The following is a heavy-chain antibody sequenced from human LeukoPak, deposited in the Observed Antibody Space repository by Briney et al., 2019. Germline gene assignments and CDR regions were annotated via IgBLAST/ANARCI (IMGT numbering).Heavy chain of an antibody. Sequence: GESLKISCKGSGYSFTSYWISWVRQMPGKGLEWMGRIDPSDSYTNYSPSFQGHVTISADKSISTAYLQWSSLKASDTAMYYCARLAAGYGGTYYFEYWGQGTLVTVSS. D-gene: IGHD5-12*01. CDR1: GYSFTSYW. CDR2: IDPSDSYT. CDR3: ARLAAGYGGTYYFEY. V-gene: IGHV5-10-1*01. J-gene: IGHJ4*02.